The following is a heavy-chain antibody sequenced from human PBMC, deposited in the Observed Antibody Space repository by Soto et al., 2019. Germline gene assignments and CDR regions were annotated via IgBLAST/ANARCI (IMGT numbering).Heavy chain of an antibody. D-gene: IGHD6-13*01. CDR1: RGTFSNPA. V-gene: IGHV1-69*12. CDR3: AREVAADGTFREDVFDI. J-gene: IGHJ3*02. Sequence: QVHLVQSGAEVKKPGSSVKVSCKASRGTFSNPAINWVRQAHGQGIEWMGRITPIFTTTNYAQKFQGRVTITADESTITAYMELSSLKHDETAVYYCAREVAADGTFREDVFDIWGQGTLVTVSS. CDR2: ITPIFTTT.